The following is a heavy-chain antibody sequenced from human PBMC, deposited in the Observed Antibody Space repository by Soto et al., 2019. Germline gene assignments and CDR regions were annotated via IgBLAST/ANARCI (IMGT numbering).Heavy chain of an antibody. CDR3: VRGGEDTAMITGYFDH. V-gene: IGHV4-34*01. CDR1: GGSFSGYY. J-gene: IGHJ4*02. D-gene: IGHD5-18*01. Sequence: SETLSLTCAVYGGSFSGYYWSWIRQPPGKGLEWVASIYYSGSTFYNPSLKSRVTMSVDTSKNQFSLNLRSVTAADTAVYYCVRGGEDTAMITGYFDHWGQGTLVTVSS. CDR2: IYYSGST.